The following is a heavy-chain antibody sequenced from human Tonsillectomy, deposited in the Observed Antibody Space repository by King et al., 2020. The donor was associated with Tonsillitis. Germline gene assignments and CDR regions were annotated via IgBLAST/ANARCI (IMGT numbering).Heavy chain of an antibody. CDR3: ATGGMYGSGSPYDAFDI. CDR1: GFTFNTYA. Sequence: DVQLVESGGGLVQPGGSLRLSCAASGFTFNTYAMSWVRQAPGKGLEWVSVISGSGGSTYYADSVKGRFTISRDNSKNTLYLQMNSLRAEDTAIYYCATGGMYGSGSPYDAFDIWGQGTMVTVS. V-gene: IGHV3-23*04. D-gene: IGHD3-10*01. J-gene: IGHJ3*02. CDR2: ISGSGGST.